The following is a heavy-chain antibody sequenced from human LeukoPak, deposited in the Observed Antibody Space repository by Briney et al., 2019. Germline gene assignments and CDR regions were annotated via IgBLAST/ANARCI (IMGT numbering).Heavy chain of an antibody. J-gene: IGHJ6*02. Sequence: PGGSLRLSCAASGFTFSSYWMSWVRQAPGKGLEWVANIKQDGSEKHYVGSVKGRFTISRDNARSSLFLQMNSLRAEDTAVYYCVRNNWNFLGGMDVWGQGTTVTVSS. V-gene: IGHV3-7*03. CDR3: VRNNWNFLGGMDV. CDR1: GFTFSSYW. D-gene: IGHD1-7*01. CDR2: IKQDGSEK.